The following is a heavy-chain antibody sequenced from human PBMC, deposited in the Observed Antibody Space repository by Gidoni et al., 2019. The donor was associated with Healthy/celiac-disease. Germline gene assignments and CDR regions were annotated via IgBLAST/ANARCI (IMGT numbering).Heavy chain of an antibody. CDR2: ISSSSSTI. CDR3: ARDSVNCSGGSCYSPNFDY. Sequence: EVPLVESGGGLVQPGGSLRLSCAASGFTFSSYSMNWVRQAPGKGLAWVSYISSSSSTIYYADSVKGRFTISRDNAKNSLYLQMNSLRAEDTAVYYCARDSVNCSGGSCYSPNFDYWGQGTLVTVSS. V-gene: IGHV3-48*01. J-gene: IGHJ4*02. D-gene: IGHD2-15*01. CDR1: GFTFSSYS.